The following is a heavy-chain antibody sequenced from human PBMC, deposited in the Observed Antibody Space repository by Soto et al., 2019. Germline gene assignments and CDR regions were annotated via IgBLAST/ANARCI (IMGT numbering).Heavy chain of an antibody. D-gene: IGHD6-6*01. J-gene: IGHJ4*02. CDR1: GCFIRTRYL. CDR2: IYHSGST. Sequence: SETPSLTFEISGCFIRTRYLWIWVRQPPGKGLEWIGEIYHSGSTNYNPSLKSRVTISVDKSKNQFSLKLSSVTAADTAVYYCAKCITALGPIDYWGQG. CDR3: AKCITALGPIDY. V-gene: IGHV4-4*02.